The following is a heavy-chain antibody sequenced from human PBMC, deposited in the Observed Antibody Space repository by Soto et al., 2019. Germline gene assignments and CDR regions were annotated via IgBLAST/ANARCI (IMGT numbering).Heavy chain of an antibody. D-gene: IGHD6-13*01. V-gene: IGHV5-51*01. CDR3: ERLTAAVTLVYGMDV. CDR2: IYPGDSDT. Sequence: GESLKISCNGSGYSFTSYWIGWVRQMPGKGLEWVGIIYPGDSDTRYSPSFQGQVTISADKSISTAYLQWSSLKASDTAMYYCERLTAAVTLVYGMDVWGQGTTVTVSS. J-gene: IGHJ6*02. CDR1: GYSFTSYW.